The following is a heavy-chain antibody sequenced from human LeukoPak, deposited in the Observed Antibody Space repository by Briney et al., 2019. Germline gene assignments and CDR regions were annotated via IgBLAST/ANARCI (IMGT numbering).Heavy chain of an antibody. CDR3: ARGGGYSGYDYVGY. CDR2: INWNGGST. Sequence: GGSLRLSCAASGFTFDDYGMSWVRQAPGKGLEWVSGINWNGGSTGYADSVKGRFTISRDNAKNSLYLQMNSLRAEDTALYYCARGGGYSGYDYVGYWGQGTLVTVSS. D-gene: IGHD5-12*01. V-gene: IGHV3-20*04. CDR1: GFTFDDYG. J-gene: IGHJ4*02.